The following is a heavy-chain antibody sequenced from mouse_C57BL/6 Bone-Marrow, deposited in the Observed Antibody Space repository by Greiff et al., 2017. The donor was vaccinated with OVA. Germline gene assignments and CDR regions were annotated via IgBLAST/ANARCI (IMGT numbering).Heavy chain of an antibody. CDR2: IDPETGGT. V-gene: IGHV1-15*01. CDR1: GYTFTDYE. CDR3: TRGDYGGGFAY. D-gene: IGHD2-4*01. Sequence: QVQLQQSGAELVRPGASVTLSCKASGYTFTDYEMHWVKQTPVHGLEWIGAIDPETGGTAYNQKFKGKAILTADKSSSTAYMELRSLTSEDSAVYYCTRGDYGGGFAYWGQGTLVTVSA. J-gene: IGHJ3*01.